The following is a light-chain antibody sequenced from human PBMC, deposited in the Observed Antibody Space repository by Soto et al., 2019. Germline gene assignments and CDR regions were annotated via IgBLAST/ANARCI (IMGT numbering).Light chain of an antibody. CDR1: SSDVGSYNL. CDR2: EGN. Sequence: QSALTQPASVSGSPGQSITISCTGTSSDVGSYNLVSWYQQHPGKAPKLMIYEGNKRPSGVSNRFFGSKSGNTASLTISGLQAEDEADYYCCSFATSSASVLFGGGTKVTVL. J-gene: IGLJ2*01. V-gene: IGLV2-23*01. CDR3: CSFATSSASVL.